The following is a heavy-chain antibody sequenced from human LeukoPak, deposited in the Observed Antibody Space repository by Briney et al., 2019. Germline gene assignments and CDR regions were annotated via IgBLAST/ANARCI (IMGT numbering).Heavy chain of an antibody. J-gene: IGHJ4*02. D-gene: IGHD3-22*01. Sequence: PGGSLRLSCAASGFTFSSYSIDWVRQAPGKGLEWLSYISSSSSTIYSADSVKGRFTISRDNAKNSAYLHMNSLRAEDTAVYYCARVWSSGYTKDYWGQGTLVTVS. CDR1: GFTFSSYS. CDR3: ARVWSSGYTKDY. V-gene: IGHV3-48*04. CDR2: ISSSSSTI.